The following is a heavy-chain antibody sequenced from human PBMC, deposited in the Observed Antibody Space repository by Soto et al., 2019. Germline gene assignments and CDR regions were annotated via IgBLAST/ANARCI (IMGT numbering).Heavy chain of an antibody. D-gene: IGHD3-10*01. CDR1: GGSISSYY. Sequence: SETLSLTCTVSGGSISSYYWSWIRQPPGKGLEWIGYIYYSGSTNYNPSLKSRVTISVDTSKNQFSLKLSSVTAADTAVYYCARSNYGSGSYYKYYGMDVWGQGTTVTVSS. CDR2: IYYSGST. J-gene: IGHJ6*02. CDR3: ARSNYGSGSYYKYYGMDV. V-gene: IGHV4-59*01.